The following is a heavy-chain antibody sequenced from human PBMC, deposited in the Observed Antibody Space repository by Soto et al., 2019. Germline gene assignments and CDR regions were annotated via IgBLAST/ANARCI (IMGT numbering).Heavy chain of an antibody. CDR2: ISYDGSNK. D-gene: IGHD6-19*01. CDR3: AKDRTGVAVAGSMGFFDY. J-gene: IGHJ4*02. V-gene: IGHV3-30*18. Sequence: GGSLRLSCAASGFTFSSYGMHWVRQAPGKGLEWVAVISYDGSNKYYADSVKGRFTISRDNSKNTLYLQMNSLRAEDTAVYYCAKDRTGVAVAGSMGFFDYWGQGTLVTVSS. CDR1: GFTFSSYG.